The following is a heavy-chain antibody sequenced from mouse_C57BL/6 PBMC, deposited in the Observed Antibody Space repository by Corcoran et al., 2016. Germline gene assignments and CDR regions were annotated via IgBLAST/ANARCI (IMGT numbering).Heavy chain of an antibody. Sequence: VQLQPSGAGLVKPGASVKLSSTASGFNIKDYYLHWVKQGTEHGLAWIGRIDPEDGETKYAPKFQCKATITADTSSNTAYLQLSSLTSEDTAVYYWATDAYGGQGTLVTVSA. J-gene: IGHJ3*01. CDR3: ATDAY. V-gene: IGHV14-2*01. CDR2: IDPEDGET. CDR1: GFNIKDYY.